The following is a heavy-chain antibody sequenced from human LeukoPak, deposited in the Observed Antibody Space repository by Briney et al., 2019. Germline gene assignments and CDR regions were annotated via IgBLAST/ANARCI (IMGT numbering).Heavy chain of an antibody. CDR1: GFTFSSYA. V-gene: IGHV3-23*01. CDR2: ISGSGGST. CDR3: AKRSHYYGSGSYYDY. D-gene: IGHD3-10*01. Sequence: PGGSLRLSCAASGFTFSSYAMSWVRQAPGKGLEWVSAISGSGGSTYYADSVRGRFTISRDNSKNTLYLQMNSPRAEDTAVYYCAKRSHYYGSGSYYDYWGQGTLVTVSS. J-gene: IGHJ4*02.